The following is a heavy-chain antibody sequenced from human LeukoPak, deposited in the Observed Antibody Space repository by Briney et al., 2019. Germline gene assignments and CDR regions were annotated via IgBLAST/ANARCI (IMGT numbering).Heavy chain of an antibody. Sequence: ASVKVSCKASGYTFTGFYMHWVRQAPGQGLEWMGWINPDSGGTHYVQKFQGRVTMTRDTSISTGYMELRSLTSDDTAVYYCAREGYDSSSYYDYFYDWGQGTLVTVSS. D-gene: IGHD3-22*01. CDR3: AREGYDSSSYYDYFYD. CDR2: INPDSGGT. V-gene: IGHV1-2*02. J-gene: IGHJ4*02. CDR1: GYTFTGFY.